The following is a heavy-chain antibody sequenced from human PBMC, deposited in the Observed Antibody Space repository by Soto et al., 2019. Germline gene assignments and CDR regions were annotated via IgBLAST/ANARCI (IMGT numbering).Heavy chain of an antibody. CDR3: AREVSVAYFDY. CDR2: ISGYNGNT. V-gene: IGHV1-18*01. J-gene: IGHJ4*02. Sequence: ASVKVSCKASGYSFTNYGISWVRQAPGQGLEWMGWISGYNGNTNYAQKFQGRVTMTTDTSTSTAYMELKSLRSDDTAVYYCAREVSVAYFDYWGQGTLVTVSS. CDR1: GYSFTNYG.